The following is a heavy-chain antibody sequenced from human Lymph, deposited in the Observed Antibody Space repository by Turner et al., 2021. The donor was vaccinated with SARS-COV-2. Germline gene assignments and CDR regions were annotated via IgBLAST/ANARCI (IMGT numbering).Heavy chain of an antibody. V-gene: IGHV3-30*04. J-gene: IGHJ6*02. CDR3: ARYGSGGYFYYGLDV. D-gene: IGHD3-10*01. CDR1: GFTFSTYA. CDR2: ISDDGSNK. Sequence: QVQLVESGGGVVKPGRSLRLSCAASGFTFSTYAIHWVRQAAGKGLEWVAVISDDGSNKYYADSVKGRFTISRDNSKNTLYLQMNSLRAEDTAVYYCARYGSGGYFYYGLDVWGQGTTVTVSS.